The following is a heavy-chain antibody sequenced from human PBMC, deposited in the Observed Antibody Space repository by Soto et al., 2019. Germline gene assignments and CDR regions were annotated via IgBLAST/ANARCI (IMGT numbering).Heavy chain of an antibody. J-gene: IGHJ4*02. CDR1: GGTFSSYA. CDR3: AAKLRFLEWLSPPDY. V-gene: IGHV1-69*12. Sequence: QVQLVQSGAEVKKPGSSVKVSCKASGGTFSSYAISWVRQAPGQGLEWMGGIVPIFGTANYAQKFQGRVTITADESTSTAYMELSSLRSEDTAVYYCAAKLRFLEWLSPPDYWGQGTLVTVSS. D-gene: IGHD3-3*01. CDR2: IVPIFGTA.